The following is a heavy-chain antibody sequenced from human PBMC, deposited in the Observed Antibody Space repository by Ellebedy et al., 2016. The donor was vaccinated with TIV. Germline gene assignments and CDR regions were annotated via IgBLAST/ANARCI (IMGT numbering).Heavy chain of an antibody. CDR2: IDTGGDT. Sequence: GESLKISCAASGFTVSYTYMSWVRQAPGKGLEWASLIDTGGDTYYADSVKGRFTISRDSSKNTVFLQMNSLGADDTAVYYCAKRITGTYGDDSLDMWGQGTMVTVS. CDR1: GFTVSYTY. J-gene: IGHJ3*02. V-gene: IGHV3-53*01. D-gene: IGHD1-7*01. CDR3: AKRITGTYGDDSLDM.